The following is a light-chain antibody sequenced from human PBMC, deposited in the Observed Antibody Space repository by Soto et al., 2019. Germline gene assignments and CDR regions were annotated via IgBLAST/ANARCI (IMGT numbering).Light chain of an antibody. V-gene: IGKV1-17*01. CDR1: QGIRTD. CDR3: LQHNSYRYT. CDR2: AAS. J-gene: IGKJ2*01. Sequence: DIQMTQSPSSLSGSVGDRVTITCRASQGIRTDLGWYQQKPGKAHRRLISAASSLQTGVPSRFSGSGSGTEFTLTISSLQPEDFATYDCLQHNSYRYTFGQGTKLEIK.